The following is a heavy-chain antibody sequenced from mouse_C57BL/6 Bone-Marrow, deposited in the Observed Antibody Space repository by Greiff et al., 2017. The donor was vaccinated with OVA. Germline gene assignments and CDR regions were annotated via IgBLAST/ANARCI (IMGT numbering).Heavy chain of an antibody. CDR1: GYSITSGYY. V-gene: IGHV3-6*01. CDR2: ISYDGSN. D-gene: IGHD2-1*01. CDR3: AREGNSLYAMDY. Sequence: EVQLQESGPGLVKPSQSLSLTCSVTGYSITSGYYWNWIRQFPGNKLEWMGYISYDGSNNYNPSLKNLISITRDTSKNQFFLKLNSVTTEDTATYYCAREGNSLYAMDYWGQGTSVTVSS. J-gene: IGHJ4*01.